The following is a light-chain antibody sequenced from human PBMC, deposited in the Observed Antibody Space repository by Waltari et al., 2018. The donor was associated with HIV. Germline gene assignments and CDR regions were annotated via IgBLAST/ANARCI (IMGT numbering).Light chain of an antibody. Sequence: SYELTQPPSVSVSPGQTARITCSGDVLPKQYAYWYQQKPGQAPVVVISKDSERPSGIPERVSGSRSGTTVTLTIRGVQAEDEADYYCQSADSSGTYAVFGGGTQLTV. CDR3: QSADSSGTYAV. CDR2: KDS. CDR1: VLPKQY. J-gene: IGLJ7*01. V-gene: IGLV3-25*03.